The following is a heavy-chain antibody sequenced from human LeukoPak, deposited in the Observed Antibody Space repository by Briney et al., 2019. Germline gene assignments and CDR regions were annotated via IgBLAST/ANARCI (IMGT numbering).Heavy chain of an antibody. Sequence: ASVKVSCKASGGTFSSYAISWVRQAPGQGLEWMGGIIPIFGTANYAQKFQGRVTITADESTSTAYMELSSLRSEDTAVYYCAGSHSRVAATSGPRYYYYGMDVWGKGTTVTVSS. CDR2: IIPIFGTA. CDR3: AGSHSRVAATSGPRYYYYGMDV. J-gene: IGHJ6*04. D-gene: IGHD2-15*01. V-gene: IGHV1-69*13. CDR1: GGTFSSYA.